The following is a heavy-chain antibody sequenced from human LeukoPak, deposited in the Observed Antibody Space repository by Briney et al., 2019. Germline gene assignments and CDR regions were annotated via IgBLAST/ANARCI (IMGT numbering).Heavy chain of an antibody. D-gene: IGHD2-2*01. V-gene: IGHV1-69*04. CDR1: GGTFSSYA. J-gene: IGHJ6*02. CDR2: IIPILGIA. Sequence: SVKVSCKASGGTFSSYAISWVRQAPGQGLEWMGRIIPILGIADYAQKFQGRVTITADKSTSTAYMELSSLRSEDTAVYHCARVIVVVPAAIHGPHYYYYYGMDVWGQGTTVTVSS. CDR3: ARVIVVVPAAIHGPHYYYYYGMDV.